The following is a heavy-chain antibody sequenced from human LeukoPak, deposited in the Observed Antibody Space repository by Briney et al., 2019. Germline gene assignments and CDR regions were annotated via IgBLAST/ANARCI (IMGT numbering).Heavy chain of an antibody. CDR3: ARRPASSLNWFDP. CDR2: IYYSGST. CDR1: GGSFSAYY. V-gene: IGHV4-59*08. Sequence: PSETLSLTCAVYGGSFSAYYWSWIRQPPGKGLEWIGYIYYSGSTNYNPSLKSRVTISVDTSKNQFSLKLSSVTAADTAVYYCARRPASSLNWFDPWGQGTLVTVSS. D-gene: IGHD2-15*01. J-gene: IGHJ5*02.